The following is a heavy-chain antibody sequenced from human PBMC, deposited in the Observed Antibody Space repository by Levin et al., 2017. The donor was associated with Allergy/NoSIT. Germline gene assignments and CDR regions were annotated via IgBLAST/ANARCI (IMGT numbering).Heavy chain of an antibody. CDR1: GFTFSTYN. J-gene: IGHJ2*01. CDR2: ISSDSKTV. D-gene: IGHD4-23*01. V-gene: IGHV3-48*02. CDR3: ARDAAVVGTYWYFDL. Sequence: VASVKVSCESSGFTFSTYNFNWVRQAPGKGQEWVSYISSDSKTVYYADSVRGRFTISRDNGKNSLYLQMNSLRDEDTAVYYCARDAAVVGTYWYFDLWGRGTVVTVSS.